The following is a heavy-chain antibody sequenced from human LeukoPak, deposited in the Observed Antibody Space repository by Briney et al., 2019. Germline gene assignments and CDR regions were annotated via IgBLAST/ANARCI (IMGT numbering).Heavy chain of an antibody. D-gene: IGHD3-10*01. CDR2: ISSSSTYI. CDR1: GFSFSSYS. V-gene: IGHV3-21*01. CDR3: VKVGTGNEYGSGDFDY. J-gene: IGHJ4*02. Sequence: PRGSLRLSCAASGFSFSSYSMNWVRQAPGKGLEWVSAISSSSTYINYVDSVKGRFTISRDNAQSSLFLQMNSLRAEDTAVYYCVKVGTGNEYGSGDFDYWGQGTLVTVSP.